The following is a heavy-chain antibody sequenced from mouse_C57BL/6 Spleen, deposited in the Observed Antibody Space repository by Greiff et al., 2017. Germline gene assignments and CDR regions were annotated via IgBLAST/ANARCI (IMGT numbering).Heavy chain of an antibody. Sequence: VQLQQPGAELVKPGASVKLSCKASGYTFTSYWMHWVKQRPGQGLEWIGMIHPNSGSTNYNEKFKSKATLTVDKSSSTAYMQLSSLTSEDSAVYYCARYDYDEGVAYWGQGTLVTVSA. J-gene: IGHJ3*01. D-gene: IGHD2-4*01. CDR3: ARYDYDEGVAY. CDR1: GYTFTSYW. CDR2: IHPNSGST. V-gene: IGHV1-64*01.